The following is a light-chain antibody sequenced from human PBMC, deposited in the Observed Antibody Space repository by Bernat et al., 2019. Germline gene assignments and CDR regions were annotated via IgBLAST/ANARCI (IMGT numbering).Light chain of an antibody. CDR3: SSDVSNGNIG. V-gene: IGLV2-14*03. J-gene: IGLJ1*01. Sequence: QSALTQPASVSGYPGQSITLSCAGTSSDVGVYNFVSCYQQHPGNAPKLIIYTVTNRPSGVSNRSSGSKSGSTAYLTISGLQAEDEADYYCSSDVSNGNIGFGNGTTVSVL. CDR1: SSDVGVYNF. CDR2: TVT.